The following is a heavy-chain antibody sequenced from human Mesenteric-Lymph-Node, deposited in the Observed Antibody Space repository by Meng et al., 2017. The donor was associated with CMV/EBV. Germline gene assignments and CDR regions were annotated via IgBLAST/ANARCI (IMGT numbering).Heavy chain of an antibody. D-gene: IGHD3-3*01. CDR3: ARANYDFWNNYYFDY. CDR1: GFNFHNYG. J-gene: IGHJ4*02. CDR2: IWFDGTNK. Sequence: GESLKISCAASGFNFHNYGMHWVRQAPGKGLEWVALIWFDGTNKQYADSVKGRFTISRDNSKNTLYLQMNSLRAEDTAVYYCARANYDFWNNYYFDYWGQGTLVTVSS. V-gene: IGHV3-33*01.